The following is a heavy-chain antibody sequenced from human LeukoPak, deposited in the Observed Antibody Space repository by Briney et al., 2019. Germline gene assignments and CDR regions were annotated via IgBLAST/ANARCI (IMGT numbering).Heavy chain of an antibody. J-gene: IGHJ4*02. Sequence: SETLSLTCTVSGVSISSYYWSWIRQPPGKGLEWIGYIYYSGSTSYNPSLKSRVTISVDTSKNQFSLKLSSVTAADTAVYYCARTASQRSGWYPDYWGQGTLVTVSS. CDR1: GVSISSYY. V-gene: IGHV4-59*08. CDR2: IYYSGST. CDR3: ARTASQRSGWYPDY. D-gene: IGHD6-19*01.